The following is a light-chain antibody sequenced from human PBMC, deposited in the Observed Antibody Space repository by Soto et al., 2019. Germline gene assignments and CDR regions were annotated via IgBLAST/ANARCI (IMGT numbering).Light chain of an antibody. CDR3: QQANSFPPT. CDR2: AAS. CDR1: QGIGSW. V-gene: IGKV1D-12*01. Sequence: DIQLAQSPSSVSASVGDRVTITCRASQGIGSWLAWYQQKPGKAPKLLIYAASSLQSGVPSRFSGSGSGTDFTLTISSLQPEDFAYYHCQQANSFPPTFGGGTKVEIQ. J-gene: IGKJ4*01.